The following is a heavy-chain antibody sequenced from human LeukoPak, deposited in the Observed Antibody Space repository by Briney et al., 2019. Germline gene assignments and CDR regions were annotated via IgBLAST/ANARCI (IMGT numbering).Heavy chain of an antibody. V-gene: IGHV3-30*03. D-gene: IGHD6-6*01. CDR3: AREIRGYSSSSMDN. CDR2: ISYDGSNK. CDR1: GFTFSSYG. Sequence: PGRSLRLSCAASGFTFSSYGMHWVRQAPGKGLEWVAVISYDGSNKYYADSVKGRFTISRDNSKNTLYLQMNSLRAEDTAVYYCAREIRGYSSSSMDNWGQGTLVTVSS. J-gene: IGHJ4*02.